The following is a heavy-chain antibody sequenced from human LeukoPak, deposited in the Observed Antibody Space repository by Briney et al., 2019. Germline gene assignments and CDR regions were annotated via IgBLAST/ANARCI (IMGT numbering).Heavy chain of an antibody. CDR3: ARVHRPHYDILTGYRDLYAFDI. J-gene: IGHJ3*02. D-gene: IGHD3-9*01. Sequence: GASVKVSCKASGYTFTGYYMHWVRQAPGQGLEWMGWINPNSGGTNYAQKFQGRVTMTRDTSISTAYMELSRLRSDDTAVYYCARVHRPHYDILTGYRDLYAFDIWGQGTMVTVSS. CDR1: GYTFTGYY. CDR2: INPNSGGT. V-gene: IGHV1-2*02.